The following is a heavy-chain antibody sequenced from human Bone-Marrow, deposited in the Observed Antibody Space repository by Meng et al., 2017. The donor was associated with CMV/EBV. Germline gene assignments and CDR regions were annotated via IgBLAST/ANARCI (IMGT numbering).Heavy chain of an antibody. CDR3: ARGTGTTQHYFDY. J-gene: IGHJ4*02. D-gene: IGHD1-1*01. Sequence: SETLSLTCTVSRASISSFYWSWIRQPPGKGLQWIGYVSDSGSAKYNPSLESRGTISRDRSRNQFYLNLNSVTAADTAMYFCARGTGTTQHYFDYRGQGRFVTVSS. CDR1: RASISSFY. CDR2: VSDSGSA. V-gene: IGHV4-59*01.